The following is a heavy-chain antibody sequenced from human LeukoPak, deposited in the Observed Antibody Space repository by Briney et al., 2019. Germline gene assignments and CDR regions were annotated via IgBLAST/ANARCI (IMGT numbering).Heavy chain of an antibody. Sequence: SETLSLTCAVYGGSFSGYYWSWIRQPPGKGLEWIGEINHSGSTNYNPSLKSRVTISVDTSKNQFSLKLSSVTAADTAVYYCARGRYYYGSGSYYNRYYMDVWGKGTTVTVSS. D-gene: IGHD3-10*01. J-gene: IGHJ6*03. CDR2: INHSGST. CDR1: GGSFSGYY. V-gene: IGHV4-34*01. CDR3: ARGRYYYGSGSYYNRYYMDV.